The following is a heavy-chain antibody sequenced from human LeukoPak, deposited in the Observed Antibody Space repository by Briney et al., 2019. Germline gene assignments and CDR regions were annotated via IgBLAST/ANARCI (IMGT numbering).Heavy chain of an antibody. J-gene: IGHJ4*02. D-gene: IGHD6-13*01. Sequence: PSETLSLTCAVYGGSFSGYYWSWIRQPPGKGLEWIGEINHSGSTNYNPSLKSRVTMSVDTSKNQFSLKLSSVTAADTAVYYCARGASSSVWDYWGQGTLVTVSS. CDR2: INHSGST. CDR3: ARGASSSVWDY. V-gene: IGHV4-34*01. CDR1: GGSFSGYY.